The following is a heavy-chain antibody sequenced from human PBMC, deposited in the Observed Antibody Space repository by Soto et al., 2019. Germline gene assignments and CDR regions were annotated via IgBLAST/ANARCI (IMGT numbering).Heavy chain of an antibody. CDR3: ARDRGVYYPGAFDI. V-gene: IGHV4-31*03. J-gene: IGHJ3*02. CDR2: IYYSGST. D-gene: IGHD2-8*01. CDR1: GGSISSGGYY. Sequence: QVQLQESGPGLVKPSQTLSLTCTVSGGSISSGGYYWSWIRQHPGKGLEWIGYIYYSGSTYYNPSLKSRVTIAVDTSKNQFSLKLSSVTAADTAGYYWARDRGVYYPGAFDIWGQGTMVTVSS.